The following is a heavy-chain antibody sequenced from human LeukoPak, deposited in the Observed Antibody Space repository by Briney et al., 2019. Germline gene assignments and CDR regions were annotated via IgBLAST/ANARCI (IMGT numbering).Heavy chain of an antibody. Sequence: PGGSLRLSCSASGFTFSSYAMHWVRQAPGKGLEWIGCIYYIGSTNYNPSLKSRVSISVDTSKNQLSLKLSSVTAADTAVYYCARHGGAYSFDQWGQGTLVTVSS. CDR3: ARHGGAYSFDQ. V-gene: IGHV4-59*08. CDR2: IYYIGST. J-gene: IGHJ4*02. CDR1: GFTFSSYA. D-gene: IGHD4-11*01.